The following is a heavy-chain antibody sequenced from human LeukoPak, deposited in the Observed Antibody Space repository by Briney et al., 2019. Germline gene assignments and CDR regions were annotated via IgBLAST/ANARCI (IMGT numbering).Heavy chain of an antibody. Sequence: QTGGSLRLSCAASGFTFSSYGMHWVRQAPGKGLEWVAFIRYDGSNKYYADSVKGRFTISRDNSKNTLYLQMNSLRAEDTAVYYCAKGSYYYDSSKLIGPDYWGQGTLVTVSS. CDR2: IRYDGSNK. D-gene: IGHD3-22*01. CDR3: AKGSYYYDSSKLIGPDY. J-gene: IGHJ4*02. CDR1: GFTFSSYG. V-gene: IGHV3-30*02.